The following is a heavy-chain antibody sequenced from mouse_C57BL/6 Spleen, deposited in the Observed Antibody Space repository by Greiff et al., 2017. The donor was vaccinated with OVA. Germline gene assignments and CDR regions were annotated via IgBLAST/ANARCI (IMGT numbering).Heavy chain of an antibody. CDR1: GFTFSDYG. CDR3: ARGGRGAMDY. J-gene: IGHJ4*01. V-gene: IGHV5-17*01. Sequence: EVQRVESGGGLVKPGGSLKLSCAASGFTFSDYGMHWVRQAPEKGLEWVAYISSGSSTIYYADTVKGRFTISRDNAKNTLFLQMTRLRSEDTAMYYCARGGRGAMDYWGQGTSVTVSS. CDR2: ISSGSSTI.